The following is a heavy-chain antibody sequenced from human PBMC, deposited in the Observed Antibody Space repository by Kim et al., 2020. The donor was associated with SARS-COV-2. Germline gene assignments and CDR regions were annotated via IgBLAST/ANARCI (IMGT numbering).Heavy chain of an antibody. D-gene: IGHD3-9*01. V-gene: IGHV3-7*01. CDR2: INQDGSEK. CDR1: GFTFSTYW. J-gene: IGHJ4*02. CDR3: ASGDYDILTGNSPLDY. Sequence: GGSLRLSCAASGFTFSTYWMSWVRQAPGKGLEWVANINQDGSEKYYVDSVKGRFTISRDNAKNSLYLQMNSLRAEDTAVYYCASGDYDILTGNSPLDYWGQGTLVTVSS.